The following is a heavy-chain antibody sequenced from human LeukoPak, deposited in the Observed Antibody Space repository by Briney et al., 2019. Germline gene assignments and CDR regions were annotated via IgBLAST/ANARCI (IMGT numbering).Heavy chain of an antibody. CDR3: ASTFPYCGDGSCAL. CDR2: ISSSGSTI. CDR1: GFTFSSYE. V-gene: IGHV3-48*03. D-gene: IGHD2-15*01. Sequence: GGSLRLSCAASGFTFSSYEMNWVRQAPGKGLEWVSYISSSGSTIYYADSVKGRFTISRDNAKNSLYLQLDNLRADDTAVYYCASTFPYCGDGSCALGGQGTLVIVSS. J-gene: IGHJ1*01.